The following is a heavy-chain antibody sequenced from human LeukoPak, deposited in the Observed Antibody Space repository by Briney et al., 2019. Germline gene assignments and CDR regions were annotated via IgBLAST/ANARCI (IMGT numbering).Heavy chain of an antibody. Sequence: PSETLSLTCTVSGGSISSYYWSWIRQPPGKGLEWIGYIYYSGSTNYNPSLKCRVTISVDTSKNQFSLKLSSVTAADTAVYYCARDGGPPGFDYWGQGTLVTVSS. V-gene: IGHV4-59*01. D-gene: IGHD3-16*01. J-gene: IGHJ4*02. CDR3: ARDGGPPGFDY. CDR1: GGSISSYY. CDR2: IYYSGST.